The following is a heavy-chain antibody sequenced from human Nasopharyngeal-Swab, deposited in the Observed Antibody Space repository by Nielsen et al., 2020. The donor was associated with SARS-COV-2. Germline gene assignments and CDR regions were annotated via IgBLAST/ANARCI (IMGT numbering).Heavy chain of an antibody. J-gene: IGHJ4*02. Sequence: KVSCKGSGYSFTSYWIGWVRQMPGKGLEWMGIIYSGDSDTRYSPSFQGQVTISADKSISTAYLQWSSLKASDTAMYYCARLTYSSGWCFDYWGQGTLVTVSS. CDR3: ARLTYSSGWCFDY. D-gene: IGHD6-19*01. CDR1: GYSFTSYW. CDR2: IYSGDSDT. V-gene: IGHV5-51*01.